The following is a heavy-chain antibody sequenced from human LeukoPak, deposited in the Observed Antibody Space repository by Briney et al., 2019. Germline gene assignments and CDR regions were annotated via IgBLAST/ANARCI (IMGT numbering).Heavy chain of an antibody. CDR2: INPSGGST. J-gene: IGHJ6*03. CDR3: ARSRSSGPGVLWFGEYYYMDV. CDR1: GYTFTSCY. Sequence: ASVKVSCKASGYTFTSCYMHWVRQAPGQGLEWMGIINPSGGSTSYAQKFQGRVTMTRDMSTSTVYMELSSLRSEDTAVYYCARSRSSGPGVLWFGEYYYMDVWGKGTTVTVSS. V-gene: IGHV1-46*01. D-gene: IGHD3-10*01.